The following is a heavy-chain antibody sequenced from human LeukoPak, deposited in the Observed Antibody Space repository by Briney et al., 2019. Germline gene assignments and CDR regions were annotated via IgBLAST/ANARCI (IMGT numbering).Heavy chain of an antibody. V-gene: IGHV3-30*18. D-gene: IGHD1-14*01. CDR1: GFTFSSYG. J-gene: IGHJ4*02. CDR3: AKEAPRRPEYYFDH. CDR2: ISYDGSNK. Sequence: PGGSLRLSCAASGFTFSSYGMHWVRQAPGKGLEWVAVISYDGSNKYYADSVKGRFTISRDNSKNTLYLQMNSLRAEDTAVYYCAKEAPRRPEYYFDHWGQGTLVTVSS.